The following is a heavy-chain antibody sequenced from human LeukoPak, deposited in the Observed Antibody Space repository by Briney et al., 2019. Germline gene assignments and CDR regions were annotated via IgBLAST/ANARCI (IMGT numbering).Heavy chain of an antibody. CDR1: GFTFGDYL. J-gene: IGHJ4*02. D-gene: IGHD5-12*01. V-gene: IGHV3-21*01. CDR3: ARVSGYAFDY. CDR2: ISSSSSYI. Sequence: GGSLRLSCTASGFTFGDYLMSWFRQAPGKGLEWVSSISSSSSYIYYADSVKGRFTISRDNAKNSLYLQMNSLRAEDTAVYYCARVSGYAFDYWGQGTLVTVSS.